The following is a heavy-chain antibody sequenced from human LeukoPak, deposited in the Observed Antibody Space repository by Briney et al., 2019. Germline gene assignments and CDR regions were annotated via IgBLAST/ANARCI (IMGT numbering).Heavy chain of an antibody. CDR3: ARGDYYDSSGYPPRDY. J-gene: IGHJ4*02. CDR1: GFIFNKYA. CDR2: ISYDGSNT. V-gene: IGHV3-30-3*01. Sequence: PGGSLRLSCAASGFIFNKYALHWVRQAPGKGLEWVAFISYDGSNTYYADSVKGRFTISRDNSKSTVYLQMNSLRPEGMAIYYCARGDYYDSSGYPPRDYWGQGTLVTVSS. D-gene: IGHD3-22*01.